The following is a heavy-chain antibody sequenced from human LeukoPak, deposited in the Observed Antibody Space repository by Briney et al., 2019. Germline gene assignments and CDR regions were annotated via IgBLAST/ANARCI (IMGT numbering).Heavy chain of an antibody. Sequence: ASVRLSCTAAGSTFTGYYMHWVRQATGQGLEWRGWINRNSGITKHAQKSQGRVTMARASSISTAYMGLSRLRSVDTAEKYCAKEPRIAAAGTALGEDWFDPWGQGTLVTVSS. CDR1: GSTFTGYY. CDR3: AKEPRIAAAGTALGEDWFDP. CDR2: INRNSGIT. V-gene: IGHV1-2*02. J-gene: IGHJ5*02. D-gene: IGHD6-13*01.